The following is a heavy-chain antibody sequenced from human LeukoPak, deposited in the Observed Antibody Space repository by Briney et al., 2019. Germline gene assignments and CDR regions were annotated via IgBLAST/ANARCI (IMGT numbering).Heavy chain of an antibody. D-gene: IGHD3-10*01. CDR3: SITMVRGKFDY. V-gene: IGHV7-4-1*02. Sequence: ASVKVSCKASGYTFMSFAMNWLRQAPGQGLELMGWINTNTGNPTYAQGFTGRFVFSLDTSVSTAYLQISSLKAEDTAVYYCSITMVRGKFDYWGQGTLVTVSS. CDR1: GYTFMSFA. J-gene: IGHJ4*02. CDR2: INTNTGNP.